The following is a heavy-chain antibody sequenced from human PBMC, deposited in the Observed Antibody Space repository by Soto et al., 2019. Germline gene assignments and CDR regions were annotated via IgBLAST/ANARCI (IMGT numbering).Heavy chain of an antibody. CDR1: GGSISSGDYY. D-gene: IGHD3-3*01. Sequence: TLSLTCTVSGGSISSGDYYWSWIRQPPGKGLEWIGYIYYSGSTYYNPSLKSRVTISVDTSKNQFSLKLRSVTAADTAKDYCAQGILEWLPRGSHYYRIHVCGQGSTVTVS. CDR2: IYYSGST. V-gene: IGHV4-30-4*01. CDR3: AQGILEWLPRGSHYYRIHV. J-gene: IGHJ6*02.